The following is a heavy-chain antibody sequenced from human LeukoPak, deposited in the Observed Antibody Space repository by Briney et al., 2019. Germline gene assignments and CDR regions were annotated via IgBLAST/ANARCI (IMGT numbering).Heavy chain of an antibody. CDR1: GFTFDDYA. V-gene: IGHV3-9*01. Sequence: GRSLRLSCAASGFTFDDYAMHWVRRAPGKGLEWVSSINWNSDIIVYADSVKGRFTIFRDNARNSLYLQMNSLRSEDTAFYYCARDYKAVAGSASHFDSWGQGTLVTVSS. CDR3: ARDYKAVAGSASHFDS. J-gene: IGHJ4*02. D-gene: IGHD6-19*01. CDR2: INWNSDII.